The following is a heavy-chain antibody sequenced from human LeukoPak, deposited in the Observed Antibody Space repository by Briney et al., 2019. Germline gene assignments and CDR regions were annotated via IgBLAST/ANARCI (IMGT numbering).Heavy chain of an antibody. J-gene: IGHJ6*03. V-gene: IGHV3-30*18. CDR2: ISYDGSNK. CDR1: GFTFSSYG. Sequence: GRSLRLSCAASGFTFSSYGMHWVRQAPGKGLEWVAVISYDGSNKYYADSVKGRFTISRNNSKNTLYLQMNSLRAEDTAVYYCAKDHCSSTSCWNYYYYYMDVWGKGTTVTVSS. D-gene: IGHD2-2*01. CDR3: AKDHCSSTSCWNYYYYYMDV.